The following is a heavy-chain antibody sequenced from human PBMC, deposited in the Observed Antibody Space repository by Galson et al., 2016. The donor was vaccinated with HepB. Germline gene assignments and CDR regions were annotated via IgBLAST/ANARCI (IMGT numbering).Heavy chain of an antibody. Sequence: SLRLSCAASGFTFSSYAMNWVRQAPGKGLEWVSEISANGHRTYYASSVKGRFTVSRDNYESTLYLQMDSLRAEDTAVYYCAKEQGTDEGWFGESDHWGQGTLVTVSS. CDR1: GFTFSSYA. CDR3: AKEQGTDEGWFGESDH. D-gene: IGHD3-10*01. V-gene: IGHV3-23*01. J-gene: IGHJ4*02. CDR2: ISANGHRT.